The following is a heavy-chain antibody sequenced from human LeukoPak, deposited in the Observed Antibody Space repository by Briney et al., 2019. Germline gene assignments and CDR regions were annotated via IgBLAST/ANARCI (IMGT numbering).Heavy chain of an antibody. CDR1: GGTFSSYA. Sequence: GSSVKVSCKASGGTFSSYAISWVRQAPGQGLEWMGGIIPIFGTANYAQKFQGRVTITTDESTSTAYMELSSLRSEDTAVYYCARGLLERGNFDYWGQGTLVTVSS. CDR2: IIPIFGTA. D-gene: IGHD3-3*01. V-gene: IGHV1-69*05. CDR3: ARGLLERGNFDY. J-gene: IGHJ4*02.